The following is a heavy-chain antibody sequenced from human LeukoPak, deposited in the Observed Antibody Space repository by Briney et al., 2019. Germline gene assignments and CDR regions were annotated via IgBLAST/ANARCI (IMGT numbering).Heavy chain of an antibody. J-gene: IGHJ4*02. CDR2: ISSSSSYI. CDR1: GFTFSSYS. Sequence: GGSLRLSCAASGFTFSSYSMNWVRQAPGKGLEWVSSISSSSSYIYYADSVKGRFTISRDNAKNSLYLQMNSLRAEDTAVYYCARGGQQWLANGYFFDYWGQGTVDSVSS. D-gene: IGHD6-19*01. V-gene: IGHV3-21*01. CDR3: ARGGQQWLANGYFFDY.